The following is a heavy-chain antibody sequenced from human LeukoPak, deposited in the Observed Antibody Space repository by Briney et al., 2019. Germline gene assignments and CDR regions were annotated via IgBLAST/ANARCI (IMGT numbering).Heavy chain of an antibody. CDR2: ISGDGDII. J-gene: IGHJ5*02. Sequence: GGSLRLSCAASGFSFNNYGMSWVRQAPGKGLEWVSSISGDGDIIVYADSVKGRSTTSRDNSENTLYLQMSSLSAADTAIYYCAKRLYSNGYRWFDPWGQGTLVTVSS. CDR1: GFSFNNYG. V-gene: IGHV3-23*01. D-gene: IGHD3-22*01. CDR3: AKRLYSNGYRWFDP.